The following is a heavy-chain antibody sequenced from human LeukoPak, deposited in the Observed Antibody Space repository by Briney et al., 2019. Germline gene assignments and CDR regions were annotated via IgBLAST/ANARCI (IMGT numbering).Heavy chain of an antibody. J-gene: IGHJ5*02. CDR2: IYYSGST. CDR1: GGSISSSSYY. D-gene: IGHD4-17*01. V-gene: IGHV4-39*01. CDR3: ARRITVTTLFESWFDP. Sequence: SETLSLTCTVSGGSISSSSYYWGWIRQPPGKGLEWIGSIYYSGSTYYNPSLKSRVTISVDTSKNLFSLKLSSVTAADTAVYYCARRITVTTLFESWFDPWGQGTLVTVSS.